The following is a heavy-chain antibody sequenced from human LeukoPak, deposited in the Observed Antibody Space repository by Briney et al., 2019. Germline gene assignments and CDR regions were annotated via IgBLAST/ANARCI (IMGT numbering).Heavy chain of an antibody. D-gene: IGHD4-17*01. V-gene: IGHV3-74*03. Sequence: PGGSLRFSCAAPGFTLITYWMHWARQAPGKGLVWVSRINTDGSSTTYADSVKGRFTISGDNAKNTLYLQMSSLRAEDTAVYYCARTVTTLDYWGQGTLVTVSS. CDR1: GFTLITYW. CDR2: INTDGSST. CDR3: ARTVTTLDY. J-gene: IGHJ4*02.